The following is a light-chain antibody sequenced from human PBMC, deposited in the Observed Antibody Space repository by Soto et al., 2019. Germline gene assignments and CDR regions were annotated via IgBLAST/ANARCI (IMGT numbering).Light chain of an antibody. V-gene: IGLV1-40*01. CDR2: ANT. Sequence: QSVLTQPPSVSGAPGQRVTISCTGSSSNIGPTYDVHWYQQLPGTAPKLLIYANTNRPSGVPDRFSGSKSGTSASLAITGLQAEDEADYFCQSYDRSLSGYVFGTGTQLTVL. J-gene: IGLJ1*01. CDR1: SSNIGPTYD. CDR3: QSYDRSLSGYV.